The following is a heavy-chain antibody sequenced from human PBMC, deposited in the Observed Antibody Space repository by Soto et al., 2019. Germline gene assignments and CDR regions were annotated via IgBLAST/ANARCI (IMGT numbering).Heavy chain of an antibody. V-gene: IGHV1-18*04. Sequence: SAEALFEASCYTFTSYGISWVRQAPGQGLEWMGWISAYNGNTNYAQKLQGRVTMTTDTSTSTAYMELRSLRSDDTAVYYCARVYMVRGLYFDYWGQGTLVTVSS. CDR3: ARVYMVRGLYFDY. CDR1: CYTFTSYG. D-gene: IGHD3-10*01. CDR2: ISAYNGNT. J-gene: IGHJ4*02.